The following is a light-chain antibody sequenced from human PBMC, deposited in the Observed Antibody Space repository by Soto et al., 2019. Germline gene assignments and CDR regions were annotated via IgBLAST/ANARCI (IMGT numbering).Light chain of an antibody. Sequence: EIVTTQSPASLSVSPGDGATLSCRASQSVASNVAWYQQKPGQGPRLLIHGASTRAAGVPARFSGSGSGTDFTLTISSLQSEDFAVYYCQQYHNWPPQYTFGQGTKLQIK. V-gene: IGKV3-15*01. CDR1: QSVASN. CDR3: QQYHNWPPQYT. J-gene: IGKJ2*01. CDR2: GAS.